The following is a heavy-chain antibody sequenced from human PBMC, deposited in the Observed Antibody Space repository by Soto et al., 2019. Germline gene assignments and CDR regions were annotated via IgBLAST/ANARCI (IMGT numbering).Heavy chain of an antibody. V-gene: IGHV4-4*07. Sequence: QVQLQESGPGLVKPSETLSLTCTVSGGSISSYYWSWIRQPAGKGLEWIGRIYTSGSTNYNPSLKSRVTMSVDTSKKQFSLKLSSVTDADTAVYYCARDPAVSDIVVVPAAIQGGWFDPWGQGPVVTVSS. J-gene: IGHJ5*02. CDR2: IYTSGST. CDR3: ARDPAVSDIVVVPAAIQGGWFDP. CDR1: GGSISSYY. D-gene: IGHD2-2*02.